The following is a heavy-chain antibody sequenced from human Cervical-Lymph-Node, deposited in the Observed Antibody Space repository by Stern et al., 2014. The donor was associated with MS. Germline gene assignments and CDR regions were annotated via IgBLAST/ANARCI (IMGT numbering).Heavy chain of an antibody. Sequence: VQLVESGAEVKKPGASVKVSCKTSGYTFTSDDINWVRQASGQGLEWMGWMNPDSGDTGYAQEFQGRLTITRDTSISTAYMELTTLRSEDTAVYYCTKVWDSWGQGTLVIVSS. J-gene: IGHJ4*02. CDR2: MNPDSGDT. CDR3: TKVWDS. V-gene: IGHV1-8*01. CDR1: GYTFTSDD.